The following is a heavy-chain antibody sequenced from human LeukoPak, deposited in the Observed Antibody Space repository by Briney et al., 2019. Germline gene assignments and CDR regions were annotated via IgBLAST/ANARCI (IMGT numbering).Heavy chain of an antibody. Sequence: SETLSLTCAVSGGSISSGGYSWSCIRQPPGKGLEWIGYIYHSGSTYYNPSLKSRVTISVDRSKNQFSLKLSSVTAADTAVYYCARDGDSGSYGGFDYWGQGTLVTVSS. D-gene: IGHD1-26*01. J-gene: IGHJ4*02. V-gene: IGHV4-30-2*01. CDR2: IYHSGST. CDR3: ARDGDSGSYGGFDY. CDR1: GGSISSGGYS.